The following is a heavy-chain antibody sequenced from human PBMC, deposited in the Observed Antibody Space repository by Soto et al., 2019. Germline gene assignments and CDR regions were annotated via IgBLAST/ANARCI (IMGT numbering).Heavy chain of an antibody. CDR1: GYTFTSYA. CDR2: INAGNGNT. D-gene: IGHD2-2*01. V-gene: IGHV1-3*01. J-gene: IGHJ6*03. Sequence: ASVKVSCKASGYTFTSYAMHWVRQAPGQRLEWMGWINAGNGNTKYSQKFQGRVTITRDTSASTAYMELSSLRSEDTAVYYCAFFSRTTPPYYYYYYMDVGGKGTRAT. CDR3: AFFSRTTPPYYYYYYMDV.